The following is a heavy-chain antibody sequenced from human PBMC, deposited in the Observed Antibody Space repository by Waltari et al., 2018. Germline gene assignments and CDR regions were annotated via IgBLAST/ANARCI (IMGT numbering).Heavy chain of an antibody. CDR1: GGSFSGYY. V-gene: IGHV4-34*01. Sequence: QVQLQQWGAGLLKPSETLSLTCAVDGGSFSGYYWSWIRQPPGKGLEWIGEINHSGSTNDHPYLKSRVTRSEDTSKNQCSLKLSSVTAADTAVYYCARCDGDYYYYYGMDVWGQGTTVTVSS. J-gene: IGHJ6*02. CDR3: ARCDGDYYYYYGMDV. D-gene: IGHD4-17*01. CDR2: INHSGST.